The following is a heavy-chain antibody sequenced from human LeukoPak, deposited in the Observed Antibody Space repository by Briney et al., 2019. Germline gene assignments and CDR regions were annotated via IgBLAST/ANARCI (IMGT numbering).Heavy chain of an antibody. CDR2: IIPIFGTA. V-gene: IGHV1-69*05. J-gene: IGHJ4*02. CDR3: ARSNYYDSSGYYPY. D-gene: IGHD3-22*01. CDR1: GGTFSSYA. Sequence: ASVKVSCKDSGGTFSSYAISWVRQAPGQGLEWMGGIIPIFGTANYAQKFQGRVTITTDESMSTAYMELSSLRSEDTAVYYCARSNYYDSSGYYPYWGQGTLVTVSS.